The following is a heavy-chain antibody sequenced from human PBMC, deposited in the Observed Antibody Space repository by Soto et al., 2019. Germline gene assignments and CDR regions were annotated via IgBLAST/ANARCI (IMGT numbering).Heavy chain of an antibody. Sequence: SETLSLTCTVSGGSISSYYWSWIRQPPGKGLEWIGYIYYSGSTNYNPSLKSRVTISVDTSKNQFSLKLSSVTAADTAVYYCARAEGLLWFGEFLYYFDYWGQGTLVTVSS. CDR3: ARAEGLLWFGEFLYYFDY. CDR2: IYYSGST. V-gene: IGHV4-59*01. D-gene: IGHD3-10*01. J-gene: IGHJ4*02. CDR1: GGSISSYY.